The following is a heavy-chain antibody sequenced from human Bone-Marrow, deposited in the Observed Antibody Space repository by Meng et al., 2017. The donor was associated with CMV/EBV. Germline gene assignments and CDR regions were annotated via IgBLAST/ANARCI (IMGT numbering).Heavy chain of an antibody. CDR3: AREGGATYFPSGTFDI. V-gene: IGHV4-34*01. CDR1: GGSFSGYY. J-gene: IGHJ3*02. CDR2: INHSGST. D-gene: IGHD1-26*01. Sequence: PETLSLTCAVYGGSFSGYYWSWIRQPPGKGLEWIGEINHSGSTNYNPSLKSRVTISVDTSKNQFSLKLSSVTAADTAVYYCAREGGATYFPSGTFDIWGQGTMVTVSS.